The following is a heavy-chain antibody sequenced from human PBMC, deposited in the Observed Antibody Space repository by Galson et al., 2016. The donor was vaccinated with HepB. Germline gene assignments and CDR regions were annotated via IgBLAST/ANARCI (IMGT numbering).Heavy chain of an antibody. CDR1: GYTFTSYY. CDR2: INPSGGST. Sequence: SVKVSCKASGYTFTSYYMYWVRQAPGQGLEWMGIINPSGGSTSYAQKFQGGVTVTRDTSTSTVYMELSSLRSEDTAVYYCARDLSIATRPAYYYYGMDVWGQGTTVTVSS. J-gene: IGHJ6*02. CDR3: ARDLSIATRPAYYYYGMDV. D-gene: IGHD6-6*01. V-gene: IGHV1-46*01.